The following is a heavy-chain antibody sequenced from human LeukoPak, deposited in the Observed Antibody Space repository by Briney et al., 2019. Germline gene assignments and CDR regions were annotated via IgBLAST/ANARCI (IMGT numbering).Heavy chain of an antibody. CDR2: IYYSGST. J-gene: IGHJ3*02. CDR1: GGSISSSSYY. D-gene: IGHD6-13*01. Sequence: PSETLSLTCTVSGGSISSSSYYWGWIRQPPGKGLEWIGSIYYSGSTYYNPSLKSRVTTSVDTSKNQFSLKLSSVTAADTAVYYCARDSRGQQLPLSIWGQGTMVTVSS. V-gene: IGHV4-39*07. CDR3: ARDSRGQQLPLSI.